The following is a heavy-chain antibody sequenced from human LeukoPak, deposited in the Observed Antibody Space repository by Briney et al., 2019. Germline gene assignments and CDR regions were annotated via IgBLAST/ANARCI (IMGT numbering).Heavy chain of an antibody. CDR3: ARDNYYDSSGYYGY. V-gene: IGHV1-69*06. D-gene: IGHD3-22*01. J-gene: IGHJ4*02. CDR2: IIPIFGTA. CDR1: GGTFSSYA. Sequence: SVKVSCKASGGTFSSYAISWVRQAPGQGLEWMGGIIPIFGTANNAQKFQGRVTITADKSTSTAYMELSSLRSEDTAVYYCARDNYYDSSGYYGYWGQGTLVTVSS.